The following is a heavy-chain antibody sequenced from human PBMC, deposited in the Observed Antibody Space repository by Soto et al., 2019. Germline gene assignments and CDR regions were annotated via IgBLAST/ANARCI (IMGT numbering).Heavy chain of an antibody. D-gene: IGHD2-8*02. CDR1: GASIGSGGW. Sequence: SETLSLTCFVSGASIGSGGWWSWVRQPPGKGLEWIAEIFHDGNTNYSPSLKSRVTISVDKSQNQFSLNVYSVTAADTAVYYCARHEGWTGPDQWGQGTLVTVSS. J-gene: IGHJ5*02. CDR3: ARHEGWTGPDQ. V-gene: IGHV4-4*02. CDR2: IFHDGNT.